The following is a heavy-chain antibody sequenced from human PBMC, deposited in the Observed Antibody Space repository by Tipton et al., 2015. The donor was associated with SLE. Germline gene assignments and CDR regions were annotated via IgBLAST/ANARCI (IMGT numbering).Heavy chain of an antibody. V-gene: IGHV4-59*08. CDR1: GGSISDYY. Sequence: TLSLTCTVSGGSISDYYWNWIRQSPGKGLEWIGYINDRGTTDYTYYTPSLKSRVTVSLDTSKNQYFLKLSSVTAADTAVYYCARQDPNYGRNWFDPWGQGTLVTVSS. D-gene: IGHD3-16*01. J-gene: IGHJ5*02. CDR2: INDRGTTDYT. CDR3: ARQDPNYGRNWFDP.